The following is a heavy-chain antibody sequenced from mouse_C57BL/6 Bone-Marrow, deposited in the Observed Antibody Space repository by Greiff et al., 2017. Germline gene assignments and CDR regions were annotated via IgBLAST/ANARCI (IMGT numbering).Heavy chain of an antibody. D-gene: IGHD4-1*01. Sequence: QVQLQQPGAELVRPGTSVKLSCKASGYTFTSYWMHWVKQRPGQGLEWIGVIDPSDSYTNYNQKFKGKATLTVDTSSSTAYMQLSSLTSDDSAVDYGARWDDEGTWFAYWGQGTLVTVSA. CDR1: GYTFTSYW. J-gene: IGHJ3*01. CDR3: ARWDDEGTWFAY. V-gene: IGHV1-59*01. CDR2: IDPSDSYT.